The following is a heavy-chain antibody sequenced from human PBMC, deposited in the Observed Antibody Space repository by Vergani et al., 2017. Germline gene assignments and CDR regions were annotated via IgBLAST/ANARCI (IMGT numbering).Heavy chain of an antibody. CDR3: ARDXPFFEYYYGSGTNAFDI. D-gene: IGHD3-10*01. CDR2: ISSSSSYI. J-gene: IGHJ3*02. Sequence: VQLVESGGGLVKPGGSLRLSCAASGFTFSSYSMNWVRQAPGKGLEWVSSISSSSSYIYYADSVKGRFTISRDNAKNSLYLQMNSLRAEDTAVYYCARDXPFFEYYYGSGTNAFDIWGQGTMVTVSS. CDR1: GFTFSSYS. V-gene: IGHV3-21*01.